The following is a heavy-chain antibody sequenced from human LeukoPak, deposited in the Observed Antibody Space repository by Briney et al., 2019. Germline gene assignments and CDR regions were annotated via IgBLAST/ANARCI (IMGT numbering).Heavy chain of an antibody. J-gene: IGHJ4*02. V-gene: IGHV3-64*01. Sequence: GGSLRLSCAASGFTFSRYAMLWVRQAPGKGLEYVSAITRDGGSTFYANSVNGRFTISRDNSKNTLYLQMGSLRTDDMAMYYCAKVVGYGSGWYYEYWGQGTLVTVSS. CDR1: GFTFSRYA. CDR2: ITRDGGST. CDR3: AKVVGYGSGWYYEY. D-gene: IGHD6-19*01.